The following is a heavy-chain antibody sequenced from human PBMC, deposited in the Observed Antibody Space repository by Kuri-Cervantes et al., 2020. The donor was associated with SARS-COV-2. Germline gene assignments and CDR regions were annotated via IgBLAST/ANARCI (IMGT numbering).Heavy chain of an antibody. CDR2: IYYSGMT. D-gene: IGHD1-26*01. J-gene: IGHJ4*02. CDR3: ARHEWGPYYFDY. Sequence: GSLSLTCTASGGSISSSSYYWGWFRQPPGKGLVCIGSIYYSGMTYYNPSLKSRVTISVDTFKNQFSLKLSSVTAADTAVYYCARHEWGPYYFDYWGQGTLVTVSS. CDR1: GGSISSSSYY. V-gene: IGHV4-39*01.